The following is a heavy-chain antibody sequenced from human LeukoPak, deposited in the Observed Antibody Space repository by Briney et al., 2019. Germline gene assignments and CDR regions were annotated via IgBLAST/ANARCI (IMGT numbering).Heavy chain of an antibody. CDR3: ARVSDY. Sequence: SETLSLTCTVSGGSISSTSYYWGWIRQPPGKGLEWIGSIYYSGSTYYNPSLKSRVTISVDTSKNQFSLKLTSVTAADTAVCYCARVSDYWGQGTLVTVSS. CDR1: GGSISSTSYY. J-gene: IGHJ4*02. V-gene: IGHV4-39*01. CDR2: IYYSGST.